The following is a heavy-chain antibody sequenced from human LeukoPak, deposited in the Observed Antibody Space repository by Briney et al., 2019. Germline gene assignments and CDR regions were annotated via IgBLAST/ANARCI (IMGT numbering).Heavy chain of an antibody. J-gene: IGHJ4*02. Sequence: ASVKVSRKASGYTFSSYAISWVRQAPGQGLEWMGWISVYNGNPNYAQKFQDRVIMTTDTSTSTAYMELRSLRSDDTAVYYCARDQYDSVWGSHRPYFDCWGQGTLVTVSS. V-gene: IGHV1-18*01. CDR2: ISVYNGNP. CDR3: ARDQYDSVWGSHRPYFDC. CDR1: GYTFSSYA. D-gene: IGHD3-16*02.